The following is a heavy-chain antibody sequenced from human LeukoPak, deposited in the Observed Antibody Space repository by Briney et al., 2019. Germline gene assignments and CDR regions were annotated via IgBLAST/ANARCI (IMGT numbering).Heavy chain of an antibody. Sequence: KPSETLSLTCTVSGGSISSYYWSWIRQPAGKGLEWIGRIYTSGSTNYNPSLKSRVTMSVDTSKNQFSLKLSSVTAAGTAVYYCARHTGATVVTYFDYWGQGTLVTVSS. CDR2: IYTSGST. J-gene: IGHJ4*02. CDR1: GGSISSYY. D-gene: IGHD4-23*01. V-gene: IGHV4-4*07. CDR3: ARHTGATVVTYFDY.